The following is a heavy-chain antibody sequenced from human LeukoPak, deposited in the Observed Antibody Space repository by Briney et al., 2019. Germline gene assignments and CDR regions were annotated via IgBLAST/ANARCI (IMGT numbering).Heavy chain of an antibody. Sequence: KPSETLSLTCTVSGGSISSYYWNWIRQPPGKGLEWIGYINYIRTTDYNPSLKSRVTISLDTSKNRFSLKLSSVTAADTAVYYCARREEVGATMYDYWGQGTLVTVSS. V-gene: IGHV4-59*08. CDR1: GGSISSYY. D-gene: IGHD1-26*01. CDR3: ARREEVGATMYDY. CDR2: INYIRTT. J-gene: IGHJ4*02.